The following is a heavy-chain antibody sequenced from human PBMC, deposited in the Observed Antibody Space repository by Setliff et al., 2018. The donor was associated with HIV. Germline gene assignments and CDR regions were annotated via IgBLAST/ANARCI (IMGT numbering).Heavy chain of an antibody. D-gene: IGHD5-12*01. CDR3: AREDTVANSYVARFDF. Sequence: ASVKVSCKASGYTFTNYGVSWVRQAPGQGLEWLGWINTKTGSPTYAQGFSGRFVFSLDTSVDTAHLHISSLKAEDTAIYYCAREDTVANSYVARFDFWGQGTLVTVSS. V-gene: IGHV7-4-1*02. CDR2: INTKTGSP. J-gene: IGHJ4*02. CDR1: GYTFTNYG.